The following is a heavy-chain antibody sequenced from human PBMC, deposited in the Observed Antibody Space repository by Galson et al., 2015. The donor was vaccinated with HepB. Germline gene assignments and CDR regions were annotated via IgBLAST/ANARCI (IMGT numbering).Heavy chain of an antibody. CDR1: GFTFSSYG. J-gene: IGHJ4*02. V-gene: IGHV3-30*18. Sequence: SLRLSCAASGFTFSSYGMHWVRQAPGKGLEWVAVISYDGSNKYYADSVKGRFTISRDNSKNTLYLQMNSLRAEDTAVYYCAKEAHSRDGYNYLGYWGQGTLVTVSS. D-gene: IGHD5-24*01. CDR2: ISYDGSNK. CDR3: AKEAHSRDGYNYLGY.